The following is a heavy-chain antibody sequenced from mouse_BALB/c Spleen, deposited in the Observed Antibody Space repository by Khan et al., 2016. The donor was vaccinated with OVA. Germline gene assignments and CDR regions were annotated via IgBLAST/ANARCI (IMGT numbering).Heavy chain of an antibody. J-gene: IGHJ3*01. D-gene: IGHD2-1*01. CDR3: ASKCYGRGAY. Sequence: EVQLQESGPGLVKPSQSLSLTCSVTGYSITSGYYWNWIRQFPGNRLEWMGYISYDGSNNYNPSLKNRISITRDTSKKQFFLKLNSVTTEDTATYYCASKCYGRGAYWGQGTLVTVSA. CDR1: GYSITSGYY. V-gene: IGHV3-6*02. CDR2: ISYDGSN.